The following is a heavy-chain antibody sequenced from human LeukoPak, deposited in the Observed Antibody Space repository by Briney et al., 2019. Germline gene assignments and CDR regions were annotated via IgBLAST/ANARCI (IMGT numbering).Heavy chain of an antibody. J-gene: IGHJ4*02. Sequence: ASVKVSCKASGYTFTGYSMHWVRQAPGQGLEWMGWINPNSDGTNYAQKFQGRVTMTRDTSISTAYMELSRLRSDDTAVYYCATLGSATYSVYWGQGTLVTVSS. CDR3: ATLGSATYSVY. CDR1: GYTFTGYS. CDR2: INPNSDGT. V-gene: IGHV1-2*02. D-gene: IGHD3-10*01.